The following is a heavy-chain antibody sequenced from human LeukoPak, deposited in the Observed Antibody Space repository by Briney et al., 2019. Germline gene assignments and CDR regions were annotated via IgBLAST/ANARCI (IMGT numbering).Heavy chain of an antibody. D-gene: IGHD6-19*01. V-gene: IGHV3-53*01. CDR3: ARFFRGYSSGWYPYFDS. CDR2: IYSGGST. J-gene: IGHJ4*02. Sequence: PGGSVSLSCAASWFTVSSNYMRWVRQAPGRGLEWVSVIYSGGSTYYADSVKGRFPISRDNSKNTLYLQMNSLRAEDTAVYYCARFFRGYSSGWYPYFDSWGQGTLVTVSS. CDR1: WFTVSSNY.